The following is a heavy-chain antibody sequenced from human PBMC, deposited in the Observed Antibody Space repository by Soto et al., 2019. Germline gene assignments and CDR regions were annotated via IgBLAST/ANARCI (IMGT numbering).Heavy chain of an antibody. J-gene: IGHJ6*02. CDR1: GYTFTSYG. Sequence: ASVKVSCKASGYTFTSYGISWVRQAPGQGLEWMGWISAYNGNTNYAQKLQGRVTMTTDTSTSTAYMELRSLRSDDTAVYYCARDRGNSSPRYYYYGMDVWGQGTTVTVSS. CDR3: ARDRGNSSPRYYYYGMDV. D-gene: IGHD6-13*01. V-gene: IGHV1-18*01. CDR2: ISAYNGNT.